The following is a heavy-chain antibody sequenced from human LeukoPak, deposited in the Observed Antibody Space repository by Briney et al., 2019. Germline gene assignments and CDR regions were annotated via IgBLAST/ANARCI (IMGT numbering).Heavy chain of an antibody. D-gene: IGHD3-10*01. CDR2: INPNSGGT. CDR1: GYTFTGYY. J-gene: IGHJ5*02. V-gene: IGHV1-2*02. Sequence: GASVKVSSKASGYTFTGYYMHWVRQAPEQGLEWMGWINPNSGGTNYAQKFQGRVTMTRDTSISTAYMELSRLRSDDTAVYYCARVRVVTNWFDPWGQGTLVTVSS. CDR3: ARVRVVTNWFDP.